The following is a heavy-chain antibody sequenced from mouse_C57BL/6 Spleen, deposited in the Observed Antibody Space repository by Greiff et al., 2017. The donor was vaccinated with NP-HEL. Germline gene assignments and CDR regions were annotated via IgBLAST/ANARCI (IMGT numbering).Heavy chain of an antibody. CDR3: TRDRYGSSLAWFAY. J-gene: IGHJ3*01. Sequence: EVQVVESGEGLVKPGGSLKLSCAASGFTFSSYAMSWVRQTPEKRLEWVAYISSGGDYIYYADTVKGRFTISRDNARNTLYLQMSSLKSEDTAMYYCTRDRYGSSLAWFAYWGQGTLVTVSA. V-gene: IGHV5-9-1*02. CDR1: GFTFSSYA. D-gene: IGHD1-1*01. CDR2: ISSGGDYI.